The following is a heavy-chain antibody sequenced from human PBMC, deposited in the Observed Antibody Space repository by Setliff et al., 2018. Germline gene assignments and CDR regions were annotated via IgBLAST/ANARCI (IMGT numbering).Heavy chain of an antibody. J-gene: IGHJ6*03. CDR2: IFYSGDT. D-gene: IGHD3-3*01. CDR1: GGSVRSHY. Sequence: SETLSLTCTVSGGSVRSHYWSWIRHSPGKGLEWIGFIFYSGDTKSNPSLKSRVTMSVDTSKNQFSLQLSSVTAADTAVYYCARMSGFLYMDVWGKGTTVTVS. CDR3: ARMSGFLYMDV. V-gene: IGHV4-59*02.